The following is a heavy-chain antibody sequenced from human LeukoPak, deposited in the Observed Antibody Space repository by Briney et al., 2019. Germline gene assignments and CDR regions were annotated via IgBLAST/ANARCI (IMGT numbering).Heavy chain of an antibody. CDR3: ARDGVGGDY. J-gene: IGHJ4*02. D-gene: IGHD1-26*01. V-gene: IGHV3-74*01. CDR2: INSDGSIT. Sequence: GGSLRLSCAASGFTFSTYWMHWVRQAPGKGLVWVSRINSDGSITGYEDSVKGRFTISRDNAKNTLYLQMNSLRVEDTAIYYCARDGVGGDYWGQGTLVTVSS. CDR1: GFTFSTYW.